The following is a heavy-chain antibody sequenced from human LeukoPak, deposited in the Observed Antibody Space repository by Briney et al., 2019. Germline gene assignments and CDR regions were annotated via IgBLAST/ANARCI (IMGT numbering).Heavy chain of an antibody. Sequence: SETLSLTCTVSGGSISSSSYYWGWIRQPPGKGLEWIGSIYYSGTTYYNPSLKSRVTISVDTSKNQFSLKLSSVTAADTAVYYCARIIWSGYSAYMDVWGKGTTVTVSS. CDR1: GGSISSSSYY. D-gene: IGHD3-3*01. CDR3: ARIIWSGYSAYMDV. CDR2: IYYSGTT. V-gene: IGHV4-39*07. J-gene: IGHJ6*03.